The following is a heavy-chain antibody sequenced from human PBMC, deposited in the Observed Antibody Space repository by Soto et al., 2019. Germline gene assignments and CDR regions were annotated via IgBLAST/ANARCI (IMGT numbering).Heavy chain of an antibody. Sequence: QVQLVESGGGVVQPGRSLRLSCAASGFTFSRYGMHWVRQAPGKGLEWVAVISYDGSNKDYADSVKGRFTISRDNSKNTLCLQMNSLRAEDTAVSYCVKDGYYYGSGSLNWFDPWGQGTLVTVSS. D-gene: IGHD3-10*01. CDR1: GFTFSRYG. CDR3: VKDGYYYGSGSLNWFDP. J-gene: IGHJ5*02. CDR2: ISYDGSNK. V-gene: IGHV3-30*18.